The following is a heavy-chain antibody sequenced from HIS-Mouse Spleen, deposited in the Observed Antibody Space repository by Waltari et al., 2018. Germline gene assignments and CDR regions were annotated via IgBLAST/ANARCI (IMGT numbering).Heavy chain of an antibody. CDR1: GFPFSSSG. D-gene: IGHD6-19*01. CDR2: ISYDGSNK. CDR3: AKASSGWLDY. V-gene: IGHV3-30*18. J-gene: IGHJ4*02. Sequence: QVQLVESGGGVVQPGRSLRLSGAASGFPFSSSGLHRVRQAPGKGLEWVAVISYDGSNKYYADSVKGRFTISRDNSKNTLYLQMNSLRAEDTAVYYCAKASSGWLDYWGQGTLVTVSS.